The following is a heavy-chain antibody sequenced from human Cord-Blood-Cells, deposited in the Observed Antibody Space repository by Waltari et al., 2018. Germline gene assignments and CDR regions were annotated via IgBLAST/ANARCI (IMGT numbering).Heavy chain of an antibody. V-gene: IGHV4-30-2*01. D-gene: IGHD6-6*01. CDR2: IYHSGST. J-gene: IGHJ3*02. CDR1: GGSISSAGYS. Sequence: QLQLQESGSGLVQPSPTLSLTCAVSGGSISSAGYSWSWIRRPPGKGLEWIGYIYHSGSTYYNPSLKSRVTISVDRSKNQFSLKLSSVTAADTAVYYCARGVAARGPPDAFDIWGQGTMVTVSS. CDR3: ARGVAARGPPDAFDI.